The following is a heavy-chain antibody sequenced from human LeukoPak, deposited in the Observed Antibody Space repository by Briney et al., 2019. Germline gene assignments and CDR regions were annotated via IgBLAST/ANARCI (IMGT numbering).Heavy chain of an antibody. CDR2: IYYSGST. CDR3: AMYSSSRYFDY. J-gene: IGHJ4*02. V-gene: IGHV4-59*01. D-gene: IGHD6-6*01. CDR1: GGSISSYY. Sequence: PSETLSLTRTVSGGSISSYYWSWIRQPPGKGLEWIGYIYYSGSTNYNPSLKSRVTISVDTSKNQFSLKLSSVTAADTAVYYCAMYSSSRYFDYWGQGTLVTVSS.